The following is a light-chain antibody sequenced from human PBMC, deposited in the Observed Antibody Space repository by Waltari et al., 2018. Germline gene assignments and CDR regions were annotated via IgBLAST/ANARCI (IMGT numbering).Light chain of an antibody. V-gene: IGLV2-8*01. J-gene: IGLJ2*01. Sequence: QSALTQPPSASGSPGQSVTISCTGTRSDVGGYNYVSWFQQHPGKAPKLIIYEVITRPSGVPDRFSGSKSGNTASLTVSGLQAEDEADYYCLSYAGGVRVFGGGTKLTVL. CDR3: LSYAGGVRV. CDR2: EVI. CDR1: RSDVGGYNY.